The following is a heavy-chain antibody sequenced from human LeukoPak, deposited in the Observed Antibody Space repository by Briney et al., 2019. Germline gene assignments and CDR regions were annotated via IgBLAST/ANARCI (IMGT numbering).Heavy chain of an antibody. CDR1: GYTFTSYY. CDR3: ARGVHVRVYDSNPHYGHY. V-gene: IGHV1-46*01. CDR2: INPSNGST. D-gene: IGHD3-22*01. Sequence: ASVQFSFQASGYTFTSYYIFWVRQAPGQGLEWMGIINPSNGSTSYSQKFQGRVTMTRDMSTSTVYMELSSLRSEDTAFYYCARGVHVRVYDSNPHYGHYWGQGTLVTVSS. J-gene: IGHJ4*02.